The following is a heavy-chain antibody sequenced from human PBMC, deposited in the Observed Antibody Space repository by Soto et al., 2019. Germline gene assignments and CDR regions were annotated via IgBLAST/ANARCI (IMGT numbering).Heavy chain of an antibody. V-gene: IGHV4-61*01. CDR1: GGSVSNKTYY. CDR2: VYYSGTT. Sequence: SETLSLTCSVSGGSVSNKTYYWSWIRQPPGKRLEWIGYVYYSGTTNYNPSLKSRVTISVDLSKNQFSLRLSSVTTADTALYYCARSTAVPNTLRSRYFFDYWGQGTLVTVSS. D-gene: IGHD4-17*01. J-gene: IGHJ4*02. CDR3: ARSTAVPNTLRSRYFFDY.